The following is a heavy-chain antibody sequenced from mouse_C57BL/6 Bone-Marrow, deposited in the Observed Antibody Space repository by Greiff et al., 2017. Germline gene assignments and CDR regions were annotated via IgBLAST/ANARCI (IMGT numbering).Heavy chain of an antibody. D-gene: IGHD4-1*02. Sequence: LQESGPGLVKPSQSLSLTCSVTGYSITSGYYWNWIRQFPGNKLEWMGYISYDGSNNYNPSLKNRISITRDTSKNQFFLKLNSVTTEDTATYYCASNWAWFAYWGQGTLVTVSA. CDR2: ISYDGSN. J-gene: IGHJ3*01. V-gene: IGHV3-6*01. CDR3: ASNWAWFAY. CDR1: GYSITSGYY.